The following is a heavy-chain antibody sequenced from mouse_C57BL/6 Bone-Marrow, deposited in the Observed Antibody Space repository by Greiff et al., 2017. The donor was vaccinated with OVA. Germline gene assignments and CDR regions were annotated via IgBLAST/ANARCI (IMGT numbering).Heavy chain of an antibody. D-gene: IGHD1-1*01. CDR3: ARGNFGSSFYAMDY. J-gene: IGHJ4*01. CDR1: GFNIKNTY. V-gene: IGHV14-3*01. Sequence: EVQLQQSVAELVRPGASVKLSCTASGFNIKNTYMHWVKQRPEQGLEWIGRIDPANDNTKYAPKFQGKATMTADKSSNTAYLLLSSLSSEDTAVYCCARGNFGSSFYAMDYWGQGTSVTVSS. CDR2: IDPANDNT.